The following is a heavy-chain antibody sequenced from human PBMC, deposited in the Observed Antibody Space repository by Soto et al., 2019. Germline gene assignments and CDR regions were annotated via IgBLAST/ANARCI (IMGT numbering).Heavy chain of an antibody. J-gene: IGHJ5*02. CDR2: IYYSGST. D-gene: IGHD3-3*01. CDR3: ARVGIDFWSGYLSASWFDP. Sequence: SETLSLTCTVSGGSISSGDYYWSWIRQPPGKGLEWIGYIYYSGSTYYNPSLKSRVTISVDTSKNQFSLKLSSVTAADTAVYYCARVGIDFWSGYLSASWFDPWGQGTLVTVSS. V-gene: IGHV4-30-4*01. CDR1: GGSISSGDYY.